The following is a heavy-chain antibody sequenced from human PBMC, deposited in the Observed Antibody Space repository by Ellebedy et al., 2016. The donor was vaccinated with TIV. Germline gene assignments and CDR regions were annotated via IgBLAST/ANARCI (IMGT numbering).Heavy chain of an antibody. Sequence: KVSCKGSGYSFTTYWIGWVRQMPGKGLEWMGIIYPGDSDTTYSPSFQGQVTISADKSISPAYLQSSRMKASDTAMYYCARRPYRSRSLYDDWGQGTLVTVSS. CDR1: GYSFTTYW. D-gene: IGHD3-3*01. V-gene: IGHV5-51*01. CDR2: IYPGDSDT. J-gene: IGHJ4*02. CDR3: ARRPYRSRSLYDD.